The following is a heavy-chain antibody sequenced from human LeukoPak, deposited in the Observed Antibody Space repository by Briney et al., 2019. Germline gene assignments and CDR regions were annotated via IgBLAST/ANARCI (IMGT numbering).Heavy chain of an antibody. J-gene: IGHJ3*02. D-gene: IGHD3-22*01. Sequence: ASVKVSCKASGYTFTSYDINWVRQATGQGLEWMGWMNPNSGNTGYAQKFQGRVTMTRNTSISTAYMELSSLRSEDTAGYYCARGAYYYDSSGYPWVDAFDIWGQGTMVTVSS. CDR2: MNPNSGNT. CDR3: ARGAYYYDSSGYPWVDAFDI. V-gene: IGHV1-8*01. CDR1: GYTFTSYD.